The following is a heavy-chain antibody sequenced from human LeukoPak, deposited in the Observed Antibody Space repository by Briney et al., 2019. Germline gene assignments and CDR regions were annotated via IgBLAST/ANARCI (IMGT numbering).Heavy chain of an antibody. V-gene: IGHV1-2*02. CDR3: ARDRFLVVVVAATPLWFDP. CDR1: GYTFTGYY. D-gene: IGHD2-15*01. Sequence: ASVKVSCKASGYTFTGYYMHWVRQAPGQGLEWMGWINPNSGGTNYAQQFQGRVTMTRDTSISTAYMELSRLRSDDTAVYYCARDRFLVVVVAATPLWFDPWGQGTLVTVSS. J-gene: IGHJ5*02. CDR2: INPNSGGT.